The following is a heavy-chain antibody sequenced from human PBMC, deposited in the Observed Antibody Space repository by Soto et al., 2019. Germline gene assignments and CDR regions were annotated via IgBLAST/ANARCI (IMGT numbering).Heavy chain of an antibody. D-gene: IGHD6-6*01. CDR2: ISYDGSNK. J-gene: IGHJ4*01. V-gene: IGHV3-30-3*01. CDR3: ARGKYSSSYSRFDD. Sequence: PGRSLRLSCAASGFTLSSYAMHWVRQAPGKGLEWVAVISYDGSNKYYADSVKGRFTISRDNSKNTLYLQMNSLRAEDTAVYYCARGKYSSSYSRFDDWGHGTLVTVSS. CDR1: GFTLSSYA.